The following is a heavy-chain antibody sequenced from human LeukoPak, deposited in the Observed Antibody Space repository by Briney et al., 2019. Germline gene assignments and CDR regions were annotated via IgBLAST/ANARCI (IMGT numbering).Heavy chain of an antibody. D-gene: IGHD2-2*01. CDR3: ARGAYCSSTSCSSYYGMDV. V-gene: IGHV4-34*01. CDR2: INHSGST. CDR1: GGSLSGYY. J-gene: IGHJ6*02. Sequence: PSETLSLTCAVYGGSLSGYYWSWIRQPPGKGLEWIGEINHSGSTNYNPSLKSRVTISVDTSKNQFSLKLSSVTAADTAVYYCARGAYCSSTSCSSYYGMDVWGQGTTVTVSS.